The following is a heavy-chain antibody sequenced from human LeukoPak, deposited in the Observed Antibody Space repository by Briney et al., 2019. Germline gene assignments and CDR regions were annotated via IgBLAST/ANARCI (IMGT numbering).Heavy chain of an antibody. D-gene: IGHD4-23*01. Sequence: SETLSLTCTVSGGSVSSGRYYWSWIRQPPGKGLECIGYIYYSGTTSYTPSLRSRVTMSVDTANNQFPLKLSSVTAADTAVYYCARGDRVGTSGYYFDYWGQGILVTVSS. CDR1: GGSVSSGRYY. CDR2: IYYSGTT. V-gene: IGHV4-61*01. J-gene: IGHJ4*02. CDR3: ARGDRVGTSGYYFDY.